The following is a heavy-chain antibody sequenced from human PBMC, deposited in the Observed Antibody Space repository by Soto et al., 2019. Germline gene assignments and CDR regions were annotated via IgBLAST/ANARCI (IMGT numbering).Heavy chain of an antibody. D-gene: IGHD3-9*01. J-gene: IGHJ6*02. CDR3: ARDSAESRYFDWQRGWRYYYGMDV. CDR2: ITPIFGTA. CDR1: GGTFSSYA. V-gene: IGHV1-69*13. Sequence: SVKVSFKASGGTFSSYAISWVRQAPGQGLEWMGGITPIFGTANYAQKFQGRVTITADESTSTAYMELSSLRSEDTAVYYCARDSAESRYFDWQRGWRYYYGMDVWGQGTTVTVSS.